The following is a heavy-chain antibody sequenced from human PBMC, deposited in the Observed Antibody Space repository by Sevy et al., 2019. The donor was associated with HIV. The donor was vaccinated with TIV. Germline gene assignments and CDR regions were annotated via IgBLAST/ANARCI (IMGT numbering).Heavy chain of an antibody. Sequence: GGSLRLSCAASGFTFSSYGTHWVRQAPGKGLEWVALIWFDGSNTYYSDSVKGRFTISRDIAKNTLHLQMNSLRAEDTAVYYCARDLEFYDYGDYGPAFMPDYWGQGTLVTVSS. J-gene: IGHJ4*02. V-gene: IGHV3-33*01. CDR2: IWFDGSNT. D-gene: IGHD4-17*01. CDR3: ARDLEFYDYGDYGPAFMPDY. CDR1: GFTFSSYG.